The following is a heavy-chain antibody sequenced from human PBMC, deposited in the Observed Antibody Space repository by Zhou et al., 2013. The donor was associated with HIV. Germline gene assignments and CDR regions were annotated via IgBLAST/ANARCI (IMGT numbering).Heavy chain of an antibody. J-gene: IGHJ4*02. D-gene: IGHD1-26*01. V-gene: IGHV1-2*06. CDR2: IIPHSGGT. CDR3: ARDWAIVGATPAFDY. Sequence: QVQLVQSGAEVKKPGASVKVSCKASGGTFSSYAISWVRQAPGQGLEWMGRIIPHSGGTSYAQKFQGRVTMTSDTSISTAYMELSRLRSDDTAVYYCARDWAIVGATPAFDYWGQGTLVTVSS. CDR1: GGTFSSYA.